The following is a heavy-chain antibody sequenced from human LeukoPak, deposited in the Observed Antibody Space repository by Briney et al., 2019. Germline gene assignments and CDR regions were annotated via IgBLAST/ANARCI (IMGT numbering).Heavy chain of an antibody. J-gene: IGHJ5*02. CDR1: GFTFSSYS. V-gene: IGHV3-21*01. CDR3: ARGSRQQYYGSGSPQRFDP. CDR2: ISSSSSYI. Sequence: GGSLRLSCAVSGFTFSSYSMNWVRQAPGKGLEWVSSISSSSSYIYYADSVKGRFTISRDNAENSLYLQMNSLRAEDTAVYYCARGSRQQYYGSGSPQRFDPWGQGTLVTVSS. D-gene: IGHD3-10*01.